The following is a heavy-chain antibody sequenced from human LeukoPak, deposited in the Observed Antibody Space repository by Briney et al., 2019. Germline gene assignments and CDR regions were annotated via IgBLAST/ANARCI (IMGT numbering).Heavy chain of an antibody. Sequence: GGSLRLSCAPSGFTFSNYGMHWVRQAPGKGLEWVAVILYDESDEFYADSVKGRFTVSRDNSKNTLYLQMNSLRVEDTAVYYCAKEDSRLLWFGELLLWGQGTLVTVSS. CDR3: AKEDSRLLWFGELLL. CDR1: GFTFSNYG. J-gene: IGHJ4*02. D-gene: IGHD3-10*01. V-gene: IGHV3-30*18. CDR2: ILYDESDE.